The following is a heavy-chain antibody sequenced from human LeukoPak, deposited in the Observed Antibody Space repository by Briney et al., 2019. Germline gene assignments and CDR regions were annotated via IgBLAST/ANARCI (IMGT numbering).Heavy chain of an antibody. J-gene: IGHJ3*02. V-gene: IGHV3-48*04. Sequence: GGSLRLSCAASGFTFSNYSMHWVRQAPGRGLEWVSHISSTSCPIDYADSVKGRFTISRDNAKNSVYLQMNSLRAEDTAVYYCATDPLDAFDIWGQGTMVTVSS. CDR3: ATDPLDAFDI. CDR1: GFTFSNYS. CDR2: ISSTSCPI.